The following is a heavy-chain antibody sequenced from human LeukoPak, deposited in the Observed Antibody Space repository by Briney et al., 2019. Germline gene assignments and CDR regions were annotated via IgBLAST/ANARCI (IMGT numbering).Heavy chain of an antibody. CDR3: ARAGSGWPYYFDY. J-gene: IGHJ4*02. V-gene: IGHV4-34*01. CDR1: GGSFSGYY. Sequence: PSETLSLTCAVYGGSFSGYYWSWIRQPPGKGLEWIGEINHSGSTNYNPSLKSRVTISVDTSKNQFSLKLSSVTAADTAVYYCARAGSGWPYYFDYWGQGTLVTVSS. D-gene: IGHD6-19*01. CDR2: INHSGST.